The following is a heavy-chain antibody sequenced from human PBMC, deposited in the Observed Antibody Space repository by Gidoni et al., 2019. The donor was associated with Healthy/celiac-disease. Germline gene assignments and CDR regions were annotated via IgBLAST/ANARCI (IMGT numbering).Heavy chain of an antibody. V-gene: IGHV3-9*01. CDR2: ISWNSGSI. CDR3: ANTFNSYGDYYYGMDV. D-gene: IGHD5-18*01. J-gene: IGHJ6*02. CDR1: GFPFDDYA. Sequence: EVQLVESGGGLVQPGRSLSLSCAASGFPFDDYAMHWVRQAPGKGLDWVSGISWNSGSIGYADSVKGRFTISRDNAKNSLYLQMNSLRAEDTALYYCANTFNSYGDYYYGMDVWGQGTTVTVSS.